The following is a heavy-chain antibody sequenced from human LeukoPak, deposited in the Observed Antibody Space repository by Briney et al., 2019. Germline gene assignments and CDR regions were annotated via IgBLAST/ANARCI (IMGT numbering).Heavy chain of an antibody. CDR3: ARCYGGNLNFDF. CDR2: IFYSGSM. Sequence: SQTLSLTCTVSGGSISSGDYYWTWIRQPPGKGLEWMGYIFYSGSMYYNPSLKSRLTISVDTSKNQFSLKLRSVTAADTAMYYCARCYGGNLNFDFWGQGTLVTVSS. CDR1: GGSISSGDYY. D-gene: IGHD4-23*01. V-gene: IGHV4-30-4*01. J-gene: IGHJ4*02.